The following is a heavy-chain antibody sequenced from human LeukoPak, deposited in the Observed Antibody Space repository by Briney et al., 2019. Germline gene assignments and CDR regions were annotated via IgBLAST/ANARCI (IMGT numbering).Heavy chain of an antibody. J-gene: IGHJ3*02. Sequence: GGSLRLSCAASGFTFSSYAMNWVRQAPGKGLEWVSAISGSGGSTYYADSVKGRFTISRDNAKNSLYLQMNSLRAEDTAVYYCAREALSSSFYRGAFDIWGQGTMVTVSS. CDR1: GFTFSSYA. CDR2: ISGSGGST. D-gene: IGHD6-13*01. CDR3: AREALSSSFYRGAFDI. V-gene: IGHV3-23*01.